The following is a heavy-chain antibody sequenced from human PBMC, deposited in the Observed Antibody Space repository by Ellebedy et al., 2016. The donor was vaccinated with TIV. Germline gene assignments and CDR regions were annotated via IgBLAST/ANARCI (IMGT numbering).Heavy chain of an antibody. CDR1: GYTFSNYD. CDR3: GRGGCIPSRGFDY. CDR2: ISAYKGDT. J-gene: IGHJ4*02. Sequence: AASVKVSCKATGYTFSNYDVTWVRRAPGQGLEWMGLISAYKGDTKYSQKAQGRVVLTIDTSTNTAYMELRSLRSDDTAVYYCGRGGCIPSRGFDYWGQGTLVNVSS. V-gene: IGHV1-18*04. D-gene: IGHD6-25*01.